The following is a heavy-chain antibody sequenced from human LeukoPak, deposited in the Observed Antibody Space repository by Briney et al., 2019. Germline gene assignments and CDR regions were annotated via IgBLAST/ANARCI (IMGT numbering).Heavy chain of an antibody. CDR3: ARSVYSYYANWFDP. V-gene: IGHV3-74*01. J-gene: IGHJ5*02. D-gene: IGHD4-11*01. CDR2: INSDGSST. CDR1: GFAFSSHW. Sequence: GGSPRLSCAASGFAFSSHWMHWVRQAPGKGLVWVSRINSDGSSTTYADSVQGRFTISRDNAKNTLYLQMNSLRADDTAVYYCARSVYSYYANWFDPWGQGTLVTVSS.